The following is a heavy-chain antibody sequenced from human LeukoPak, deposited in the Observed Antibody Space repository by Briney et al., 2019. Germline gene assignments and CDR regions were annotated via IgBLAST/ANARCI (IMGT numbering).Heavy chain of an antibody. Sequence: GGSLRLSCAASGFTFSSYSMNWVRQAPGKGLEWVSYISSCSSTIYYADSVKGRFTISRDNAKNSLFLQMNSLRAEDTAVYYCARLPAYCSSTSCYYDYWGQGTLVTVSS. D-gene: IGHD2-2*01. CDR3: ARLPAYCSSTSCYYDY. J-gene: IGHJ4*02. V-gene: IGHV3-48*04. CDR1: GFTFSSYS. CDR2: ISSCSSTI.